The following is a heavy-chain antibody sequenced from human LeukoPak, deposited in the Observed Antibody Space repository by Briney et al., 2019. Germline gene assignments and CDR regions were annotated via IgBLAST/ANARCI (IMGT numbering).Heavy chain of an antibody. CDR3: ARLGTGGPLNWFDP. V-gene: IGHV4-59*08. Sequence: PSETLSLICTVSGGSIRSYYWSWIRQPPGKGLEWIGYIYYSGGTSYNPSLKSRVTISVDTSKNQFSLKLTSVTAADTAVYYCARLGTGGPLNWFDPWGQGTLVTVSS. CDR1: GGSIRSYY. D-gene: IGHD3-16*01. J-gene: IGHJ5*02. CDR2: IYYSGGT.